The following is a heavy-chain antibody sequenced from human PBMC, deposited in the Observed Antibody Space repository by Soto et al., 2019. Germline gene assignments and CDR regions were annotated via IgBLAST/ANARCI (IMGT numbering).Heavy chain of an antibody. CDR3: EKYFFWSVRGVMAGFDY. D-gene: IGHD3-10*01. J-gene: IGHJ4*02. V-gene: IGHV3-23*01. CDR2: ISGSGGST. CDR1: GFTFSRYA. Sequence: EVQLLESGGGLVQPGGSLRLSCAASGFTFSRYAMSWVLQAPGKGLEWVLAISGSGGSTYYADSVKGRFTISRDNSKNPLYLQIHSLRAEDTAVYYCEKYFFWSVRGVMAGFDYWGQGTLVTVSS.